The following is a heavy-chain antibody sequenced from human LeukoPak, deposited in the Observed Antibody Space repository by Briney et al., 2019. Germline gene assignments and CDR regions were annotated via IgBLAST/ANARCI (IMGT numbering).Heavy chain of an antibody. J-gene: IGHJ6*03. CDR2: IYYSGST. V-gene: IGHV4-59*01. CDR1: GGSISSYY. CDR3: ARGISPPLYYYYYYMDV. Sequence: PSETLSLTCTVSGGSISSYYWSWIRQPPGKGLEWIGYIYYSGSTNYNPSLKSRVTISVDTSKNQFSLKLCSVAAADTAVYYCARGISPPLYYYYYYMDVWGKGTTVTVSS. D-gene: IGHD2/OR15-2a*01.